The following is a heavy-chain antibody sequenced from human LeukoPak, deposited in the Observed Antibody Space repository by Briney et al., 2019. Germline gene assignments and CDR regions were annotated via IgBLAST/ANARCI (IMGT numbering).Heavy chain of an antibody. V-gene: IGHV3-15*01. Sequence: PGGSLRLSCAASGFTFTNAWMNWVRQAPGKGLGWVGRIKSRSDGGTTDYAAPVEGRFTISRDDSQNTLYLQMNGLKTEDTAVYYCTTQHTFYYDTSGYYRGFDNWGQGTLVTVSS. CDR3: TTQHTFYYDTSGYYRGFDN. CDR1: GFTFTNAW. CDR2: IKSRSDGGTT. J-gene: IGHJ4*02. D-gene: IGHD3-22*01.